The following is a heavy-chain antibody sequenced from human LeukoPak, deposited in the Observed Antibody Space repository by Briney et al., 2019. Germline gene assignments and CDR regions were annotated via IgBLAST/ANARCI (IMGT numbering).Heavy chain of an antibody. D-gene: IGHD3-22*01. CDR1: GFTFSDYY. Sequence: PGGSLRPSCAASGFTFSDYYMSWIRQAPGKGLEWVSYISSSGSTIYYADSVKGRFTISRDNAKNSLYLQMNSLRAEDTAVYYCARDDYYDSSGYVYWGQGTLVTVSS. CDR2: ISSSGSTI. V-gene: IGHV3-11*01. CDR3: ARDDYYDSSGYVY. J-gene: IGHJ4*02.